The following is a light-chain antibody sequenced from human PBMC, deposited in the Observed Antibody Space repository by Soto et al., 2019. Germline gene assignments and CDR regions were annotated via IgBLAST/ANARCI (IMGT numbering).Light chain of an antibody. V-gene: IGLV2-23*01. Sequence: QSVLTQPPSASGTPGQSITISCSGTSSDIGSYNPVTWYQQHPGKAPKLMIYEGSKRPSGVSNRFSGSKSGNTASLAISGLQSEDEADYYCCAWEDSMTRYVFGTGTKVTVL. CDR1: SSDIGSYNP. CDR2: EGS. CDR3: CAWEDSMTRYV. J-gene: IGLJ1*01.